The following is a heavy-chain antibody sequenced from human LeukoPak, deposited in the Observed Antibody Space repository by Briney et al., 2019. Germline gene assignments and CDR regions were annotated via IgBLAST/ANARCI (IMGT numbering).Heavy chain of an antibody. CDR3: AKGISPPLTMVRGVIINYYYYGMDV. CDR1: GFTFSSYA. V-gene: IGHV3-23*01. Sequence: GGSLRLSCAASGFTFSSYAMSWVRQAPGKGLEWVSAISGSGGSTYYADSVKARFTISRDNSKNTLYLQMNSLRAEDTAVYYCAKGISPPLTMVRGVIINYYYYGMDVWGQGTTVTVSS. CDR2: ISGSGGST. D-gene: IGHD3-10*01. J-gene: IGHJ6*02.